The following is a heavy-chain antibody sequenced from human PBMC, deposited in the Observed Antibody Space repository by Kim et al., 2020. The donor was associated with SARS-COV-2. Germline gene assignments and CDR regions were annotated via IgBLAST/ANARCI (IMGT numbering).Heavy chain of an antibody. Sequence: GGSLRLSCAASGFTVSSNYMSWVRQAPGKGLEWVSVIYSGGSTYYADSVKGRFTISRDNSKNTLYLQMNSLRAEDTAVYYCARDPTYYYDSSGYLNAFDIWGQGTMVTVSS. CDR2: IYSGGST. J-gene: IGHJ3*02. V-gene: IGHV3-66*01. CDR3: ARDPTYYYDSSGYLNAFDI. D-gene: IGHD3-22*01. CDR1: GFTVSSNY.